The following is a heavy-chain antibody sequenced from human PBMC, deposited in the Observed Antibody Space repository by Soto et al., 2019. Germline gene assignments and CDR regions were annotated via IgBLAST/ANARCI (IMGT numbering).Heavy chain of an antibody. Sequence: SETLSLTCTVSGTSVSSGSYYWSWIRQPPGKGLEWIGYIYYSGSTNYNPSLKSRVTISVDTSKNQFSLKLSSVTAADTAVYYCATGYDYGDLYFDYWGQGTLVTVSS. D-gene: IGHD4-17*01. V-gene: IGHV4-61*01. CDR2: IYYSGST. J-gene: IGHJ4*02. CDR1: GTSVSSGSYY. CDR3: ATGYDYGDLYFDY.